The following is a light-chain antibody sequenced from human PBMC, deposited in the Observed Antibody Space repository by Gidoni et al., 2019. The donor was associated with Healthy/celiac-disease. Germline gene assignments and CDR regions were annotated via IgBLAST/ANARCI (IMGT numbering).Light chain of an antibody. CDR3: QQYNNWPPLT. CDR1: QSVSSN. Sequence: VMTQSPATLSVSPGERATLSCRASQSVSSNLAWYQQKPGQAPRLLIYGASTRATGIPARFSGSGSGTEFNLTISSLQSEDFAVYYCQQYNNWPPLTFXGXTKVXIK. CDR2: GAS. V-gene: IGKV3-15*01. J-gene: IGKJ4*01.